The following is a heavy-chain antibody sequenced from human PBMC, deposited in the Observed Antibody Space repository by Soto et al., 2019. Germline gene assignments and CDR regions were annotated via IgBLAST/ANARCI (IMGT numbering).Heavy chain of an antibody. CDR1: GYTFTNYF. J-gene: IGHJ4*02. CDR3: ARESTVVTRNRFDY. D-gene: IGHD2-15*01. CDR2: INPGNRIT. V-gene: IGHV1-46*01. Sequence: ASVKVSCKTSGYTFTNYFVHWVRQAPGQGLEWMGAINPGNRITNYALKFQGRVTMTRDTSTNTVYLELSSLRSDDTAVYYCARESTVVTRNRFDYWGQGTLVTVSS.